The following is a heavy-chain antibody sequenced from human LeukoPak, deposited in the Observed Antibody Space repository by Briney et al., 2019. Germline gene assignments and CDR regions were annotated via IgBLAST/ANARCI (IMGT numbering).Heavy chain of an antibody. CDR3: ARDQFSDWSYYYYYMDV. V-gene: IGHV4-4*07. CDR2: IYTSGST. J-gene: IGHJ6*03. Sequence: PSETLSLTCTVSGGSISSYYWSWIRQPAGKGLEWIGRIYTSGSTNYNPSLKSRVTMSVDTSKNQFSLKLSSVTAADTAVYYCARDQFSDWSYYYYYMDVWGKGTTVTVSS. CDR1: GGSISSYY. D-gene: IGHD3/OR15-3a*01.